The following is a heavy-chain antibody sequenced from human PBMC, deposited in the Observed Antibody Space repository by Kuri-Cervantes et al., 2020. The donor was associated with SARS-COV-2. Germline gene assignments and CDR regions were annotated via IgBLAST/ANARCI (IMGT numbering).Heavy chain of an antibody. CDR2: IYYSGST. CDR3: ARHNRHYDFWSGYSSPYNWFDP. J-gene: IGHJ5*02. V-gene: IGHV4-39*01. Sequence: GSLRLSCTVSGGSISSSSYYWGWIRQPPGKGLEWIGSIYYSGSTYYNPSLKSRVTISVDTSKNQFSLKLSSVTAADTAVYYYARHNRHYDFWSGYSSPYNWFDPWGQGTLVTVSS. D-gene: IGHD3-3*01. CDR1: GGSISSSSYY.